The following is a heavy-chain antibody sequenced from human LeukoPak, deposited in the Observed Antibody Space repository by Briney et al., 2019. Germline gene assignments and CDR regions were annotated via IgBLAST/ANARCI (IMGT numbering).Heavy chain of an antibody. CDR3: ARISLDAFDI. J-gene: IGHJ3*02. D-gene: IGHD2-15*01. V-gene: IGHV3-53*01. CDR1: GFTVSSNS. CDR2: IYSGGTT. Sequence: GGSLRLSCAASGFTVSSNSMSWVRQAPGKGLEWVSLIYSGGTTYYADSVKGRFTISRDNSKNTLYLQMNSLRAEDTAVYHCARISLDAFDIWGQGTMVTVSS.